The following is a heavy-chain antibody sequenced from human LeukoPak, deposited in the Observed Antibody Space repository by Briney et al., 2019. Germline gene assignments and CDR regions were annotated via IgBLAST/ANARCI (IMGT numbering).Heavy chain of an antibody. Sequence: GGSLRLSCAASGFTFSSYWMSWVRQAPGKGLEWVANIQQDGSEKYYVDSVKGRFTISGDNAKNTLYLQMNSLRAEDTAVYSCARGRRRDSSGPPYFDYWGQGTLVTVSS. CDR3: ARGRRRDSSGPPYFDY. D-gene: IGHD6-19*01. CDR2: IQQDGSEK. J-gene: IGHJ4*02. CDR1: GFTFSSYW. V-gene: IGHV3-7*01.